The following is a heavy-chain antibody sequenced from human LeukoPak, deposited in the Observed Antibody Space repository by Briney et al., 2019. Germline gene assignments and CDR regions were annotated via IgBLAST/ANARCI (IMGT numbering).Heavy chain of an antibody. D-gene: IGHD2-2*02. CDR2: IIPILGIA. CDR1: GGTFSSYA. CDR3: ARGGGKDIVVVPAAINWFDP. V-gene: IGHV1-69*04. J-gene: IGHJ5*02. Sequence: SVKVSCKASGGTFSSYAISWVRQAPGQGLEWMGRIIPILGIANYAQKFQGRVTITADKSTSTAYMELSSLRSGDTAVYYCARGGGKDIVVVPAAINWFDPWGQGTLVTVSS.